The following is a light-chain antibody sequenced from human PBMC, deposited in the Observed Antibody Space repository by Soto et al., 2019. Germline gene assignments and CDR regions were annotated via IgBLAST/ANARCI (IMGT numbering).Light chain of an antibody. CDR3: QSYDSSLGGLVI. J-gene: IGLJ2*01. CDR1: SSSIGAGYA. Sequence: QSVLTQPPSVSGAPGQRVTISCTGSSSSIGAGYAVYWYQQLPGTAPKLLIYGNSNQPSGVPDRFSGSKSGAAASLPITGVQAEDEDDYYCQSYDSSLGGLVIFGGGTKLTVL. CDR2: GNS. V-gene: IGLV1-40*01.